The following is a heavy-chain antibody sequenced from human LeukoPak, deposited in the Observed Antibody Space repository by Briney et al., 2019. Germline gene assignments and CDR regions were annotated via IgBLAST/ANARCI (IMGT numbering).Heavy chain of an antibody. CDR2: INWNGGST. Sequence: GGSLRLSCAASGFTFSSYAMSWVRQAPGKGLEWVSTINWNGGSTGYADSVKGRFTISRDNAKNSLYLQMNSLRAEDTALYYCARVSDISVAAYFDYWGQGTLVTVSS. CDR1: GFTFSSYA. V-gene: IGHV3-20*04. CDR3: ARVSDISVAAYFDY. J-gene: IGHJ4*02. D-gene: IGHD6-19*01.